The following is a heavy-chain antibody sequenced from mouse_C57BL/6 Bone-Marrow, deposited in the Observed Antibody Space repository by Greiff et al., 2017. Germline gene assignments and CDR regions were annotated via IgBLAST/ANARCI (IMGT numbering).Heavy chain of an antibody. D-gene: IGHD2-3*01. CDR1: GFTFSDAW. CDR3: TRGLLLPIGY. V-gene: IGHV6-6*01. J-gene: IGHJ2*01. CDR2: IRNKANNHAP. Sequence: VKLVEPGGGFVQPGGSMKLSCAASGFTFSDAWMDWVRQSPENGLEWVAEIRNKANNHAPYYAESVKGRFTISRDDSNSSIYLQMKSLRAEDTGIYDCTRGLLLPIGYRCKGTTLTISS.